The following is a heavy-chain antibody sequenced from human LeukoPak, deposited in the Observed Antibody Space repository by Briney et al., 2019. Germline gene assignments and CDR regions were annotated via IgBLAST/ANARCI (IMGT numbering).Heavy chain of an antibody. CDR1: GFTFSSYG. J-gene: IGHJ4*02. V-gene: IGHV3-33*06. D-gene: IGHD3-3*01. CDR3: AKVSTIFGVVIRPNYFDY. CDR2: IWYDGSNK. Sequence: GGSLRLSCAASGFTFSSYGMHWVRQAPGKGLEWVAVIWYDGSNKYYADSVKGRFTISRDNSKNTLYLQMNSLRAEDTAVYYCAKVSTIFGVVIRPNYFDYWGQGTLVTVSS.